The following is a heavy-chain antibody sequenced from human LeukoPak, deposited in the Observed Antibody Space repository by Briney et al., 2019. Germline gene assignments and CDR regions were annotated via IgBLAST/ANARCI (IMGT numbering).Heavy chain of an antibody. CDR2: IKSDGST. CDR3: TRAITYFYGSVTYDWFAS. CDR1: GFTFSSYW. Sequence: GGSLRLSCEASGFTFSSYWMHWVRQTPGKVLMWVARIKSDGSTIYADSVQGRFTISRDNAKNMVYLQMNSLRDDDTAIYYCTRAITYFYGSVTYDWFASWGQGTRVTVSS. J-gene: IGHJ5*01. V-gene: IGHV3-74*01. D-gene: IGHD3-10*01.